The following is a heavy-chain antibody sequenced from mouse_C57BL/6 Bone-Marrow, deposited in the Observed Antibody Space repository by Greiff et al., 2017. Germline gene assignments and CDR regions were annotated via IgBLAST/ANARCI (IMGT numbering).Heavy chain of an antibody. V-gene: IGHV1-81*01. CDR3: ARECDYYGSSSGFDY. Sequence: QVQLQQSGAELARPGASVKLSCKASGYTFTSYGISWVKQRTGQGLEWIGEIYPRSGNTYYNEKFKGKATLTADKSSSTAYMELRSLTSEDSAVYFCARECDYYGSSSGFDYWGQGTTLTVSA. D-gene: IGHD1-1*01. CDR2: IYPRSGNT. CDR1: GYTFTSYG. J-gene: IGHJ2*01.